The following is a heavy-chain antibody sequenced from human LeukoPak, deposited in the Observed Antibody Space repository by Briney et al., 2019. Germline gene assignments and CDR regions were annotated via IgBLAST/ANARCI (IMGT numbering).Heavy chain of an antibody. J-gene: IGHJ4*02. CDR2: IDHSGKT. D-gene: IGHD4-11*01. V-gene: IGHV4-4*02. Sequence: PSETLSLTCAVSGRSMSSSHWWSWVRQSPDKGLEWIGEIDHSGKTNYNASLKSRVTVSVDKSKNHFSLKLTSVTAADTAVYYCARDRRSDNSFDSWGQGTLVTVSS. CDR3: ARDRRSDNSFDS. CDR1: GRSMSSSHW.